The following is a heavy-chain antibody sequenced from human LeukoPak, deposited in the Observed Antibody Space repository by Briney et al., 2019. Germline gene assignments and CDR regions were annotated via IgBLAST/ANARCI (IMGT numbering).Heavy chain of an antibody. Sequence: ASVKVSCKASGYTFTSYGISWVRQAPGQGLEWMGWISAYNGNTNYAQKLQGRVTMTTDTSTSTAYMELRSLRSDDTAVYYCARAPGWAIFGVVIPRGWLDPWGQGTLVTVSS. CDR3: ARAPGWAIFGVVIPRGWLDP. CDR1: GYTFTSYG. V-gene: IGHV1-18*01. D-gene: IGHD3-3*01. J-gene: IGHJ5*02. CDR2: ISAYNGNT.